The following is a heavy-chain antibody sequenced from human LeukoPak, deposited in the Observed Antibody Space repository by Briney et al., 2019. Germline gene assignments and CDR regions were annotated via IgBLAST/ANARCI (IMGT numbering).Heavy chain of an antibody. J-gene: IGHJ3*02. CDR2: IIPIFGTA. V-gene: IGHV1-69*05. Sequence: SVKVSCKASGGTFSSYAISWVRQAPGQGLEWMGGIIPIFGTANYAQKFQGRVTITTDESTSTAYMELSSLRSEDTAVYYCARGDYMTTVTAKAFDIWGQGTMVTVSS. CDR1: GGTFSSYA. D-gene: IGHD4-17*01. CDR3: ARGDYMTTVTAKAFDI.